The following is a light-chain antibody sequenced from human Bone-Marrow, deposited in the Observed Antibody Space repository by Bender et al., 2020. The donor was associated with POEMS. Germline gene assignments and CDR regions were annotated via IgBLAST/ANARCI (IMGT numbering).Light chain of an antibody. CDR2: EVT. Sequence: QSALTQSASVSGSPGQSITISCTGTSSDVGSYNLVSWYQHRPGKAPRLIIYEVTKRPSGVSNRFSGSKTGNTASLTISGLQGEDEADYHCCSYRSTEIVVFGGGTKLTVL. CDR3: CSYRSTEIVV. CDR1: SSDVGSYNL. J-gene: IGLJ2*01. V-gene: IGLV2-23*02.